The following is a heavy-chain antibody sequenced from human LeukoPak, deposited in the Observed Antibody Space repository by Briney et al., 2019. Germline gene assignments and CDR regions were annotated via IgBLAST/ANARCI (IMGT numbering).Heavy chain of an antibody. CDR2: INPNSGGT. V-gene: IGHV1-2*02. CDR1: GYTFTGYY. CDR3: ARAFPSGSYYAVY. Sequence: GASVKVSCKASGYTFTGYYMHWVRQAPGQGLEWMGWINPNSGGTNYAQKFQGRVTMTRDTSISTAYMELSRLRSDDTAVYYCARAFPSGSYYAVYWGQGTLVTVSS. D-gene: IGHD1-26*01. J-gene: IGHJ4*02.